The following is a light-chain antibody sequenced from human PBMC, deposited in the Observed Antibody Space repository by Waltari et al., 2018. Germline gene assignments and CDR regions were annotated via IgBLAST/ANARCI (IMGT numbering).Light chain of an antibody. Sequence: EIVLTQSPGTLSLSPGERATLSCRGSQSVSSTYFAWYQQIPGQAPRLPSYCVSNRAIGIPDSFRGSWSCTDVTLTISRLEPEDFAVYYCQQYGSSPPWTFGQGTKVEI. CDR2: CVS. V-gene: IGKV3-20*01. CDR3: QQYGSSPPWT. CDR1: QSVSSTY. J-gene: IGKJ1*01.